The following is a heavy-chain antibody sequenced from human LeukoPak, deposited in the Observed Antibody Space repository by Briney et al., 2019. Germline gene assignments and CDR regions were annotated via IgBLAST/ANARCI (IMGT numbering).Heavy chain of an antibody. CDR2: IYYGGST. CDR1: GGSISSYY. V-gene: IGHV4-59*04. D-gene: IGHD6-13*01. J-gene: IGHJ4*02. Sequence: SETLSLTCTVSGGSISSYYWSWIRQPPGKGLEWIGYIYYGGSTYYNPSLKSRVTISVDTSKNQFSLKLSSVTAADTAVYYCANGIAAAGLERYWGQGTLVTVSS. CDR3: ANGIAAAGLERY.